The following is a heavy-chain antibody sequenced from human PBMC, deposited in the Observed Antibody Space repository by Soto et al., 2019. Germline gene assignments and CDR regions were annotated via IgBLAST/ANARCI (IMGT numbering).Heavy chain of an antibody. CDR3: KKDRAYTIVGNWFDP. CDR1: GFTFSSYG. CDR2: ISYDGSNK. V-gene: IGHV3-30*18. D-gene: IGHD3-10*02. J-gene: IGHJ5*02. Sequence: PGGSLRLSCAASGFTFSSYGMHWVRQAPGKGLEWVAVISYDGSNKYYADSVKGRFTISRDNSKNTLYLQMNSLRAEDTAVYYCKKDRAYTIVGNWFDPWGQGTLVTVSS.